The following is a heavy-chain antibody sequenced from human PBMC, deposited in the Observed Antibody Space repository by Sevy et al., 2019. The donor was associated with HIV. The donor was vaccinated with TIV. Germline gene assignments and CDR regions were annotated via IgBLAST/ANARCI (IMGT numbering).Heavy chain of an antibody. CDR1: GFPFSGYA. D-gene: IGHD3-22*01. CDR3: AKGSVYDTSGYYYTLVAFDY. J-gene: IGHJ4*02. CDR2: ISGSGGST. Sequence: GGSLRLSCAASGFPFSGYAMTWVRQAPGKGLEWVSAISGSGGSTYYADSGKGRFSISRDNSKKTLYLQMSSLRAEDTDVYFCAKGSVYDTSGYYYTLVAFDYWGQGTPVTVSS. V-gene: IGHV3-23*01.